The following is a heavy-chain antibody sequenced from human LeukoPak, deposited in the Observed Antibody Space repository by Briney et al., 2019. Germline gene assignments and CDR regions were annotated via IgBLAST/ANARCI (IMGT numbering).Heavy chain of an antibody. CDR3: ARDSARIIDC. CDR1: GGSISSDDYY. Sequence: SETLSLICTVSGGSISSDDYYWRWLRQPPGKGLEWIGYIYTSGMTYYNPSLKSRVSISVDTSKNQFSLKLSSVTAADTAVYYCARDSARIIDCWGQGTLVTVSS. CDR2: IYTSGMT. V-gene: IGHV4-30-4*01. J-gene: IGHJ4*02. D-gene: IGHD1-26*01.